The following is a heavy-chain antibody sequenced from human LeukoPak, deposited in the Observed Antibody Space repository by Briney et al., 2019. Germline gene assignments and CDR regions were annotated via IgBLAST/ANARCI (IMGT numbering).Heavy chain of an antibody. D-gene: IGHD3-10*01. CDR3: EKPHYGSGSYYTDDY. CDR1: GFTFSSYA. CDR2: ISGSGDT. J-gene: IGHJ4*02. Sequence: QPGGSLRLSCAASGFTFSSYAMIWVRQAPGKGLEWVSGISGSGDTYYAASVKGRFTISRDNSKNTLYLQMNSLRGDDTAVYYCEKPHYGSGSYYTDDYWGQGTLVTVSS. V-gene: IGHV3-23*01.